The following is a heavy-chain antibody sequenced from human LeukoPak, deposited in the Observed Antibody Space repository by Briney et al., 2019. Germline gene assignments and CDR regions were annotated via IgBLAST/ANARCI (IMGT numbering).Heavy chain of an antibody. V-gene: IGHV4-31*11. CDR3: ARGGDRQLYDWLPDY. CDR1: GGSISSGGYY. Sequence: PSETLSLTCAVSGGSISSGGYYWSWIRQHPGKGLEWIGYIYYSGSTYYNPSLKSRVTISVDTSKNQFSLKLSSVTAADTAVYYCARGGDRQLYDWLPDYWGQGTLVTVSS. J-gene: IGHJ4*02. CDR2: IYYSGST. D-gene: IGHD3-9*01.